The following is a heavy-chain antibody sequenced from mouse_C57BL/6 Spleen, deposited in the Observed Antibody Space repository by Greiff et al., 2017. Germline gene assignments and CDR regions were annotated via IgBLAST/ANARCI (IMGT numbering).Heavy chain of an antibody. V-gene: IGHV1-64*01. CDR2: IHPNSGST. Sequence: QVQLQQPGAELVKPGASVTSSCKASGYTFTSYWMPWVKQRPGQGLEWIGMIHPNSGSTNYNEKFKGKATLTVDQSSSTAYMQLSSLTYEDSAVYYCAPIYYDYDYAMDYWGQGTSVTVSS. J-gene: IGHJ4*01. CDR1: GYTFTSYW. CDR3: APIYYDYDYAMDY. D-gene: IGHD2-4*01.